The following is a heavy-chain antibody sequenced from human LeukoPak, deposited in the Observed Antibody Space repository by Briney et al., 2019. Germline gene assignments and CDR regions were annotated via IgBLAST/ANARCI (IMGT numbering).Heavy chain of an antibody. CDR1: GGSISSSSYY. V-gene: IGHV4-39*01. D-gene: IGHD4-17*01. Sequence: PSETLSLTCTVSGGSISSSSYYWGWIRQPPGKGLEWIGSIYYSGSTYYNPSLKSRVTISVDTSKNQFSLKLSSVTAADTAVYYCARLDYGDYTYWGQGTLVALSS. J-gene: IGHJ4*02. CDR3: ARLDYGDYTY. CDR2: IYYSGST.